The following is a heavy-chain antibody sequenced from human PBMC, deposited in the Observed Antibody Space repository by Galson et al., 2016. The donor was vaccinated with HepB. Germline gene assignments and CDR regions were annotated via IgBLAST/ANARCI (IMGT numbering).Heavy chain of an antibody. Sequence: SETLSLTCGASRRGSYYWTWIRQSPGKGLEWLGYVFSPGESEYNPSLQGRISMSLDTSTNQFSLRLTSLTPADTAVYYCAREHTTYGPPDHWGQGTPVTVSS. CDR3: AREHTTYGPPDH. V-gene: IGHV4-59*01. D-gene: IGHD2/OR15-2a*01. CDR2: VFSPGES. CDR1: RRGSYY. J-gene: IGHJ5*02.